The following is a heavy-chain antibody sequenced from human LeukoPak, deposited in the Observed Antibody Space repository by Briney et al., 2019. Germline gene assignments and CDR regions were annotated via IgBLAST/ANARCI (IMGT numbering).Heavy chain of an antibody. CDR2: IYYSGST. J-gene: IGHJ6*03. Sequence: PSETLSLTCTVSGGSISSYYWSWLRQPPGKGLEWIGYIYYSGSTNYNPSLKSRVTISVDTSKNQFSLKLSSVTAADTAVYYCARVRGSGKYYYYYYMDVWGKGTTVTISS. D-gene: IGHD3-10*01. V-gene: IGHV4-59*01. CDR3: ARVRGSGKYYYYYYMDV. CDR1: GGSISSYY.